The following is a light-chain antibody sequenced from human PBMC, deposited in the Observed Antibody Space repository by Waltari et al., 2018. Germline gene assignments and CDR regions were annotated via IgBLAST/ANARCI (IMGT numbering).Light chain of an antibody. J-gene: IGLJ1*01. V-gene: IGLV2-14*01. CDR1: SRDVGGYNY. CDR3: SSYTSSSTYV. CDR2: AVS. Sequence: QSALTQPASVSGSPGQSITISCTGTSRDVGGYNYVPWYQQHPGKAPKLMTYAVSNRPSGVSNRFCGSKSGTTASLTISGLQAEDEADYYCSSYTSSSTYVFGTGTKVTVL.